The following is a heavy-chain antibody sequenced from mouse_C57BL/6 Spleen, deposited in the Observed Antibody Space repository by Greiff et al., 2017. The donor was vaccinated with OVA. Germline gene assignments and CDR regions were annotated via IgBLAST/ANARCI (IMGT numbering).Heavy chain of an antibody. J-gene: IGHJ2*01. D-gene: IGHD3-2*02. CDR3: ARGQRRPPTLHY. CDR2: LYPGDGDT. CDR1: GYAFSSSW. Sequence: QVQLLQSGPELVKPGASVKISCTASGYAFSSSWMNWVKQRPGKGLEWIGRLYPGDGDTNSNGKFKGKATLTADKSSSTAYMQISSLTSADSAVYFCARGQRRPPTLHYWGQGTTLTVSS. V-gene: IGHV1-82*01.